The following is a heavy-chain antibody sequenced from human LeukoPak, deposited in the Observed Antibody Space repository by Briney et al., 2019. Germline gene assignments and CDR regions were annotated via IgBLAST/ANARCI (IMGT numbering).Heavy chain of an antibody. D-gene: IGHD2-2*01. CDR2: INPNSGGT. CDR3: ARDLQARATISSHCFDP. CDR1: GHTFSGYY. V-gene: IGHV1-2*02. Sequence: ASVKVSCKTSGHTFSGYYVFWVRQAPGQGLEWMGWINPNSGGTNYAQKFQGRVTLTGDTSMSTATMELRSLRTDDTAVYYCARDLQARATISSHCFDPWGQGTLVTVSS. J-gene: IGHJ5*02.